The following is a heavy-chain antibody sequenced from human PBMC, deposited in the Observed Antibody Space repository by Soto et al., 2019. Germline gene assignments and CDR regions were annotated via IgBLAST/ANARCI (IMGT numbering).Heavy chain of an antibody. V-gene: IGHV1-3*01. CDR2: INAGNGNT. CDR1: GYTFTSYA. Sequence: QVQLVQSGAEVKKPGASVKVSCKASGYTFTSYAMHWVRQAPGQRLEWMGWINAGNGNTKYSQKFQGRVTITRDTSASTAYMELSSLRSEDTAVYYCARAIVVAVAATRRSGWFDPWGQGTLVTVSS. CDR3: ARAIVVAVAATRRSGWFDP. J-gene: IGHJ5*02. D-gene: IGHD2-15*01.